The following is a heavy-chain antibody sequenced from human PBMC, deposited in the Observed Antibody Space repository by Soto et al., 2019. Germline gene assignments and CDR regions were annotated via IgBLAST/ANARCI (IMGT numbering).Heavy chain of an antibody. CDR1: GLSLRTTGVG. J-gene: IGHJ6*02. D-gene: IGHD2-21*02. CDR3: VQSRCGGDCLEIYSSHAYNGLDV. V-gene: IGHV2-5*02. CDR2: LYWDDDK. Sequence: QVTLKESGPTLVKPTQTLTLTCTVSGLSLRTTGVGVGWVRQPPGKALGWLALLYWDDDKRYSPSLRSRLTIAKDISEKQVVLTMTNIDTVDTATYYCVQSRCGGDCLEIYSSHAYNGLDVWGQGTTVTVSS.